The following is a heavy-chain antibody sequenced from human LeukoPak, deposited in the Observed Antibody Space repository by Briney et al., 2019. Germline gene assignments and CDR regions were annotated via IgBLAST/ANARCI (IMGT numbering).Heavy chain of an antibody. CDR1: GFTFSSYA. Sequence: GGSLRLSCAASGFTFSSYAMSWVRQAPGKGLEWVSAISGSGGSTYYADSVKGRFTISRDNSKNTLYLQMNSLRAEDTAVYYCAKTIWFGELSSMDAWGQGTTVTVSS. CDR2: ISGSGGST. V-gene: IGHV3-23*01. CDR3: AKTIWFGELSSMDA. J-gene: IGHJ6*02. D-gene: IGHD3-10*01.